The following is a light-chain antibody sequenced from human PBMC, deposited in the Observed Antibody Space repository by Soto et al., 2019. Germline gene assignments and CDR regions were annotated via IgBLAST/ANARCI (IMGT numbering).Light chain of an antibody. CDR2: AAS. CDR3: QQYGSSLTWT. J-gene: IGKJ1*01. Sequence: EVVLTQSPGTVSLSPGERATLSCRASQSVTSNYLAWYQQKPGQAPRLLLYAASSRATGIPDRFSGSGSGTDFSLTLSRLEPEDFAVYYCQQYGSSLTWTFGQGPKVEIK. CDR1: QSVTSNY. V-gene: IGKV3-20*01.